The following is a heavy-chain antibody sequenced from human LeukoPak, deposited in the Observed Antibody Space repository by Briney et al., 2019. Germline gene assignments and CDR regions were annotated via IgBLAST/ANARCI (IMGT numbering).Heavy chain of an antibody. CDR2: IYYIGST. CDR3: ARRVALWFGDGSMDV. J-gene: IGHJ6*02. V-gene: IGHV4-39*01. D-gene: IGHD3-10*01. Sequence: SETLSLTCTVSGGSISSSSYYWGWIRQPPGKGLEWIGSIYYIGSTYYNPSLKSRVTISVDTSKNQFSLKLSSVTAADTAVYYCARRVALWFGDGSMDVWGQGTTVTVSS. CDR1: GGSISSSSYY.